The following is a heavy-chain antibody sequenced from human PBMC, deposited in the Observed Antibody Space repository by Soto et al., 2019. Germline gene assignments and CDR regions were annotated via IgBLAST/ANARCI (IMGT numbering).Heavy chain of an antibody. Sequence: GGSLRLSCAASGFTFSSYAMSWVRQAPGKGLEWVSAISGSGGSTYYADSVKGRFTISRVNSKNTLYLQMNSLRAEDTAVYYCAKGTIFGVVTTNFDYWGQGTLVTVSS. V-gene: IGHV3-23*01. CDR3: AKGTIFGVVTTNFDY. CDR1: GFTFSSYA. CDR2: ISGSGGST. J-gene: IGHJ4*02. D-gene: IGHD3-3*01.